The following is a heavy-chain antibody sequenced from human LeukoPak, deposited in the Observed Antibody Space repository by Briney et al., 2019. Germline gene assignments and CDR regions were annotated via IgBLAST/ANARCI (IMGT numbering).Heavy chain of an antibody. D-gene: IGHD6-19*01. CDR2: IYYSGST. V-gene: IGHV4-59*01. Sequence: SETLSLTCTVSGGSISGYYWSWIRQPPGKGLEWIGYIYYSGSTNYNPSLKSRVTISVDTSKNQFSLKLSSVTAADTAVYYCARIAVAGTDFDYWGQGTLVTVSS. CDR1: GGSISGYY. J-gene: IGHJ4*02. CDR3: ARIAVAGTDFDY.